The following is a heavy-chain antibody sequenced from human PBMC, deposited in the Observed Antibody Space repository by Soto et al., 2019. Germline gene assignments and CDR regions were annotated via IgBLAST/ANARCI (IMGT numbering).Heavy chain of an antibody. CDR3: ARHGIRYYYDSSGYYYGMDV. CDR2: IYPGDSDT. CDR1: GYSFTSYW. Sequence: PGESLKIFCKGSGYSFTSYWIGWVRQMPGKGLEWMGIIYPGDSDTRHSPSFQGQVTISADKSISTAYLQWSSLKASDTAMYYCARHGIRYYYDSSGYYYGMDVWGQGTTVTVSS. J-gene: IGHJ6*02. V-gene: IGHV5-51*01. D-gene: IGHD3-22*01.